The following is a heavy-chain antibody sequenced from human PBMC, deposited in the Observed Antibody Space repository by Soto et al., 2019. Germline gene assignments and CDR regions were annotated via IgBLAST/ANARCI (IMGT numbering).Heavy chain of an antibody. Sequence: SETLSLTCTVSGGSISSYYWSWIRQPPGKGLEWIGYIYYSGSTNYNPSLKSRVTISVDTSKNQFSLKLSSVTAADTAVYYCARKKYDFWSGYYTGMGINGMDVWGQGTTVTVSS. CDR3: ARKKYDFWSGYYTGMGINGMDV. J-gene: IGHJ6*02. CDR2: IYYSGST. D-gene: IGHD3-3*01. V-gene: IGHV4-59*01. CDR1: GGSISSYY.